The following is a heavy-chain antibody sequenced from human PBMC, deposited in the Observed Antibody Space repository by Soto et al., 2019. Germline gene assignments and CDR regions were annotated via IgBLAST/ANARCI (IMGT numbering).Heavy chain of an antibody. Sequence: QVQLQESGPGLVKPSETLSLTCTVSGGSVSSGSYYWSWIRQPPGKGLEWIGYIYYSGSTNYNPSLKSRVTISVDTSKNQFSLKLSSVTAADTAVYYCARGSHYYGSGSRHFDYWGQGTLVTVSS. V-gene: IGHV4-61*01. CDR3: ARGSHYYGSGSRHFDY. CDR1: GGSVSSGSYY. CDR2: IYYSGST. D-gene: IGHD3-10*01. J-gene: IGHJ4*02.